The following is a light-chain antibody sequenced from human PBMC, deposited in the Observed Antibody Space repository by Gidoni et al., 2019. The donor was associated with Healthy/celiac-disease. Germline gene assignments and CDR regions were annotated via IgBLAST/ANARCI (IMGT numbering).Light chain of an antibody. Sequence: QSAPTPPASVSGSPGQSITISCTGTSSDVGSYNLVSWYQQHPGKAPKLMIYEVSKRPPGVSNRFSGSKSGNTASLTISGLQAEDEADYYCCSYAGSSTWVFGGGTKLTVL. V-gene: IGLV2-23*02. J-gene: IGLJ3*02. CDR1: SSDVGSYNL. CDR2: EVS. CDR3: CSYAGSSTWV.